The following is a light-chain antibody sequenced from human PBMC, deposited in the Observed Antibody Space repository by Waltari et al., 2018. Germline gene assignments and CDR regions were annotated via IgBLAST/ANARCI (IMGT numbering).Light chain of an antibody. Sequence: YTMNQHDTVSGYPGQSKTINCTRNSSNVGSYKYDTWYQQHPGKAPKLMIYEVSNRPSGVSNRFSGSKSGNTASLTISGLQAEDEADYYCSSYTSSSTVVFGGGTKLTVL. CDR3: SSYTSSSTVV. CDR2: EVS. V-gene: IGLV2-14*01. J-gene: IGLJ2*01. CDR1: SSNVGSYKY.